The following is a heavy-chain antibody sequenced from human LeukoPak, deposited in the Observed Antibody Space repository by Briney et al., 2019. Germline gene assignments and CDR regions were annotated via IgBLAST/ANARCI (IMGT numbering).Heavy chain of an antibody. CDR3: ATIGPSVGYSSGWYSFDY. CDR2: FDPEDGET. Sequence: GAPVKVSCKVSGYTLTELSMHWVRQAPGKGLEWMGGFDPEDGETIYAQKFQGRVTMTEDTSTDTAYMELSSLRSEDTAVYYCATIGPSVGYSSGWYSFDYWGQGTLVTVSS. D-gene: IGHD6-19*01. J-gene: IGHJ4*02. V-gene: IGHV1-24*01. CDR1: GYTLTELS.